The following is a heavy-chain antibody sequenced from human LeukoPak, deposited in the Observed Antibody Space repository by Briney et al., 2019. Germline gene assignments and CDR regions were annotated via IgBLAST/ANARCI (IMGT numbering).Heavy chain of an antibody. CDR1: GYTLTELS. J-gene: IGHJ6*02. V-gene: IGHV1-24*01. D-gene: IGHD3-3*01. CDR2: FDPEDGET. CDR3: ARDRALTYYDFWSGYYMTQYYYYYGMDV. Sequence: ASVKVSCKVSGYTLTELSMHWVRQAPGKGLEWMGGFDPEDGETIYAQKFQGRVTMTRDTSTSTVYMELSSLRSEDTAVYYCARDRALTYYDFWSGYYMTQYYYYYGMDVWGQGTTVTVSS.